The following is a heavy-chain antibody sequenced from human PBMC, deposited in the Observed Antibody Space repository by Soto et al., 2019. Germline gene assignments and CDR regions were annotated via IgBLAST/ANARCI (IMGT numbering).Heavy chain of an antibody. Sequence: GGSLRLSCAASGFTFSSYAMSWVRQAPGKGLEWVSAIRGSGGSTYYADSVKGRFTISRDNSKNTLYLQMNSLRAEDTAVYYCAKDMDWWTILHAFDIWGQGTMVTVSS. J-gene: IGHJ3*02. V-gene: IGHV3-23*01. D-gene: IGHD3-3*01. CDR1: GFTFSSYA. CDR3: AKDMDWWTILHAFDI. CDR2: IRGSGGST.